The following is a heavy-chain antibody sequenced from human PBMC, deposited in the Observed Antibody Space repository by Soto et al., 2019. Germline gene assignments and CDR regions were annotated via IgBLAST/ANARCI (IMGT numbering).Heavy chain of an antibody. V-gene: IGHV1-2*04. CDR2: INPNSGGT. CDR1: GYTFTGYY. CDR3: AVGGAGTTFWFDP. J-gene: IGHJ5*02. D-gene: IGHD1-7*01. Sequence: QVQLVQSGAEVKKPGASVKVSCTASGYTFTGYYMHWVRQAPGQGLERMGWINPNSGGTNYAQKFKGWVTMTRDTSISTAYMGLSRLRSDDTAVYYCAVGGAGTTFWFDPWGQGTLVTVSS.